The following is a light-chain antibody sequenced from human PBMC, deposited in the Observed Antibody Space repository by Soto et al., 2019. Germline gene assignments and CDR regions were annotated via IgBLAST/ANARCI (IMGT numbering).Light chain of an antibody. Sequence: DIQMTQSPSTLSASVGDRVTITCRASQSISNWLAWYQQKPGKAPKLLIYDASSLASGVPSRFSGSGSGTEFTLTISSLQPADFATYYCQQYNSYSPATFGQGTKVEIK. V-gene: IGKV1-5*01. CDR2: DAS. CDR1: QSISNW. CDR3: QQYNSYSPAT. J-gene: IGKJ1*01.